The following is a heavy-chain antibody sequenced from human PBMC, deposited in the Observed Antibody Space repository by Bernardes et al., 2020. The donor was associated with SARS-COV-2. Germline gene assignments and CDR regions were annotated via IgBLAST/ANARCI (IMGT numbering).Heavy chain of an antibody. Sequence: GGSLRLSCAASGFTFSSYGMHWVRQAPGKGLEWVAVISYDGSIKYYADSVKGRFTISRDNSKNTLYLEISNLRVEDTAVFFCARDLGWYSSSHYGMDVWGQGTTVTVSS. D-gene: IGHD6-13*01. CDR2: ISYDGSIK. V-gene: IGHV3-33*05. J-gene: IGHJ6*02. CDR3: ARDLGWYSSSHYGMDV. CDR1: GFTFSSYG.